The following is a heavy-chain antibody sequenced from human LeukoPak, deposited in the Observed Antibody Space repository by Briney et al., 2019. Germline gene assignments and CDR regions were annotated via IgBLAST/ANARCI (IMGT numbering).Heavy chain of an antibody. Sequence: SVKVSCKASGYTFSSYAISWVRQAPGQGLEWMGGIIPIFGTANYAQKFQGRVTITADESTSTAYMELSSLRSEDTAVYYCAASRIDILTGYYSPWGQGTLVTVSS. CDR2: IIPIFGTA. CDR3: AASRIDILTGYYSP. CDR1: GYTFSSYA. V-gene: IGHV1-69*13. J-gene: IGHJ5*02. D-gene: IGHD3-9*01.